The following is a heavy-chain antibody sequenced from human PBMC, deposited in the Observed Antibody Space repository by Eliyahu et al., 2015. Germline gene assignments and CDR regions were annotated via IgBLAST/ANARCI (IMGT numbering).Heavy chain of an antibody. J-gene: IGHJ5*01. V-gene: IGHV3-30*18. D-gene: IGHD6-13*01. CDR1: GFTFRLXG. Sequence: QVQLVESGGGLVQPGXSLXLXCATXGFTFRLXGMQWVRQAPGKGLGWVAVTAHDGTVTHYADSVKGRFTISRDNSRNTLSLQMNRLRPDDTAVYYCAKEGTAYSSTWFDYWGRGTLVTVSS. CDR3: AKEGTAYSSTWFDY. CDR2: TAHDGTVT.